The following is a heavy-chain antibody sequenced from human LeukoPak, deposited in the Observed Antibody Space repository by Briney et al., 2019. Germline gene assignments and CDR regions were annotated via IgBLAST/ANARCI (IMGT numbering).Heavy chain of an antibody. CDR2: IIPIFGTA. Sequence: ASVKVSCKASGGTFSSYAISWVRRAPGQGLEWMGGIIPIFGTANYAQKFQGRVTITTDESTSTAYMELSSLRSEDTAVYYCARGPYGSGIPDYWGQGTLVTVSS. CDR3: ARGPYGSGIPDY. D-gene: IGHD3-10*01. V-gene: IGHV1-69*05. CDR1: GGTFSSYA. J-gene: IGHJ4*02.